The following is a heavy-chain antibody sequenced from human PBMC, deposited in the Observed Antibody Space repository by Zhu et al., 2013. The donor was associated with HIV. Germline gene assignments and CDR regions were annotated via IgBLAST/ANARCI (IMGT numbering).Heavy chain of an antibody. CDR1: RYTFISYA. Sequence: QVQLVQSGAEVKKPGASVKVSCKASRYTFISYAISWVRQAPGQGLEWMGWISTNNGNTNYAQKLQGRVTMTTDTSTSTAYMELRSLRSDDTAVYYCARDGISYDFWSGPPGYFDYWGQGTLVTSPQ. J-gene: IGHJ4*02. D-gene: IGHD3-3*01. CDR3: ARDGISYDFWSGPPGYFDY. V-gene: IGHV1-18*01. CDR2: ISTNNGNT.